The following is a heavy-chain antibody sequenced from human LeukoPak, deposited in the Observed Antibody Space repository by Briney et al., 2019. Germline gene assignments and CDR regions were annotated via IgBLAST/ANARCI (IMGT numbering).Heavy chain of an antibody. CDR2: ISGSGGYT. CDR3: ARSNDMDV. CDR1: GFTFSSYA. V-gene: IGHV3-23*01. J-gene: IGHJ6*02. Sequence: LGGSLRLSCAVSGFTFSSYAMSWVRQAPGKGLEWVSAISGSGGYTYYADSAKGRFTISRDSSKNTVFLQMNSLRAEDTAVYYCARSNDMDVWGQGTTVTVSS.